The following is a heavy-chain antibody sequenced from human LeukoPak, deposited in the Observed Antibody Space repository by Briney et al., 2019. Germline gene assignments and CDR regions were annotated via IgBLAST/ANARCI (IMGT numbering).Heavy chain of an antibody. V-gene: IGHV3-23*01. Sequence: GGSLRLSCAASGFTFSSYAMSWVRQAPGKGLEWVSAISGSGGSTYYADSVKGRFTISRDNSKNTLYLQMNSLRAEDTAVYYCAKVRGGIVGTPAEYFQHWGQGTLVTVSS. D-gene: IGHD1-26*01. CDR3: AKVRGGIVGTPAEYFQH. CDR1: GFTFSSYA. J-gene: IGHJ1*01. CDR2: ISGSGGST.